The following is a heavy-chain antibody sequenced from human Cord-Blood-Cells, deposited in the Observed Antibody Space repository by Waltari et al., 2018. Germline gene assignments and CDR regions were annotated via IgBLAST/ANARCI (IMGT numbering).Heavy chain of an antibody. CDR2: INHSGST. D-gene: IGHD3-3*01. Sequence: QVQLQQWGAGLLKPSETLSLTCAVYGGSFSGYYWSWIRQPPGKGLEWIGEINHSGSTNDNPSLKSRVTISVDTSKNQFSLKLSSVTAADTAVYYCARTLRITIFGVVIRNWFDPWGQGTLVTVSS. CDR3: ARTLRITIFGVVIRNWFDP. V-gene: IGHV4-34*01. CDR1: GGSFSGYY. J-gene: IGHJ5*02.